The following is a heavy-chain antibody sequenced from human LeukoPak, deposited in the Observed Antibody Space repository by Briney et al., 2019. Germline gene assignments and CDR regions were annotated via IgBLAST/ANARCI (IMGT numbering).Heavy chain of an antibody. Sequence: GGSLRLSCAASGFTFSSYAMHWVRQAPGKGLEWVAVISYDGSNKYYADSVKGRFTISRDNSKNTLYLQMNSLRAEDTAVYYCARDRSGSYIEENAFDIWGQGTMVTVSS. J-gene: IGHJ3*02. V-gene: IGHV3-30-3*01. D-gene: IGHD1-26*01. CDR2: ISYDGSNK. CDR1: GFTFSSYA. CDR3: ARDRSGSYIEENAFDI.